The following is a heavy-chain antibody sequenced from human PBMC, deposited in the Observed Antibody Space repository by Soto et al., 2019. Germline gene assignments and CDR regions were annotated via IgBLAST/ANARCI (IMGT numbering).Heavy chain of an antibody. Sequence: PGESLKISCKGSGYSFTSYWIGWVRQMPGKGLEWMGIIYPGDSDTRYSPSFQGQVTISADKSISTAYLQWSSLKASDTAMYYCARRRRFGDKYYYYYGLDVWGQGTTVTVSS. CDR1: GYSFTSYW. J-gene: IGHJ6*02. CDR3: ARRRRFGDKYYYYYGLDV. CDR2: IYPGDSDT. D-gene: IGHD3-10*01. V-gene: IGHV5-51*01.